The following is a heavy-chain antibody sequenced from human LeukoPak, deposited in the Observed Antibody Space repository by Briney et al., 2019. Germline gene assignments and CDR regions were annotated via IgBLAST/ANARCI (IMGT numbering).Heavy chain of an antibody. Sequence: PGESLKISCKGSGYSFTSYWIGWVRQLPGKGLEWMVIIYPGDSDTRYSPSFQGHVTISVDKSISTAYLQRSSLTASDTAVYYCARRRLEATDAFDIWGQGTMVTVSS. V-gene: IGHV5-51*01. CDR2: IYPGDSDT. J-gene: IGHJ3*02. D-gene: IGHD1-26*01. CDR1: GYSFTSYW. CDR3: ARRRLEATDAFDI.